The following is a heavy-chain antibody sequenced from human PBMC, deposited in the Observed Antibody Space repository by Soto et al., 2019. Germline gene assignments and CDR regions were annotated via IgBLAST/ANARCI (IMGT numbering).Heavy chain of an antibody. CDR3: ARGQGKSISSYGMDV. Sequence: SETLSLTCTVSGGSISSGGYYWSWIRQHPGKGLEWIGYIYYSGSTYYNPSLKSRVTVSVDTSKNQFSLKLSSVTAADTAVYYCARGQGKSISSYGMDVWGQGTTVTVSS. CDR1: GGSISSGGYY. V-gene: IGHV4-31*03. CDR2: IYYSGST. J-gene: IGHJ6*02.